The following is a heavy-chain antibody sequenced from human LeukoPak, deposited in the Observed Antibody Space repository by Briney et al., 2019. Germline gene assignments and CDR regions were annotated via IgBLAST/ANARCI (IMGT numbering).Heavy chain of an antibody. CDR3: ARVRDSSGYYPHTLDY. V-gene: IGHV3-21*01. CDR1: GLTFSSYS. Sequence: GGSLRLSCAASGLTFSSYSMNWVRQAPGKGLEWVSSIRGSSNYMYYADSVKGRFTISRDNAKNSLYLQMNSLRAEDTAVYYCARVRDSSGYYPHTLDYWGQGTLVTVSS. D-gene: IGHD3-22*01. J-gene: IGHJ4*02. CDR2: IRGSSNYM.